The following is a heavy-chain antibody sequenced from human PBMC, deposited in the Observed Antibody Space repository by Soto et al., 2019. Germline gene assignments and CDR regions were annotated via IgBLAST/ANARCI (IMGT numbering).Heavy chain of an antibody. Sequence: ASVKASCKASGYTFIDYYMHWVRQAPGQGFEWMGRISPRSGGTNYAQKFQGRVTMTWDTSLNTAYMELSSLISEDTAVYYCARPPGYISDWYYFDLWGQGTLVTVSS. CDR3: ARPPGYISDWYYFDL. V-gene: IGHV1-2*02. CDR2: ISPRSGGT. J-gene: IGHJ4*02. D-gene: IGHD3-9*01. CDR1: GYTFIDYY.